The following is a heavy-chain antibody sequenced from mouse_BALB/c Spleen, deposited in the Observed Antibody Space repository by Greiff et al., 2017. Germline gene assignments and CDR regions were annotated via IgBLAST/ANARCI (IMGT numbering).Heavy chain of an antibody. CDR2: ISSGSSTI. CDR1: GFTFSSFG. Sequence: EVQGVESGGGLVQPGGSRKLSCAASGFTFSSFGMHWVRQAPEKGLEWVAYISSGSSTIYYADTVKGRFTISRDNPKNTLFLQMTSLRSEDTAMYYCARSHYYGYDWYFDVWGAGTTVTVSS. V-gene: IGHV5-17*02. J-gene: IGHJ1*01. CDR3: ARSHYYGYDWYFDV. D-gene: IGHD1-2*01.